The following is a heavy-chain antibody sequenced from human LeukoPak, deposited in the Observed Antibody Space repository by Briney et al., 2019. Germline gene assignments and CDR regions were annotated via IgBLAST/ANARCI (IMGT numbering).Heavy chain of an antibody. CDR2: INHSGST. V-gene: IGHV4-34*01. D-gene: IGHD3-10*01. CDR3: ASTSMVRGVRPGY. Sequence: SETLSLTCAVYGGSFSGYYWSWIRQPPGKGLEWIGEINHSGSTNYNPSLKSRVTISVDTSKNQFSLKLSSVTAADTAVYYCASTSMVRGVRPGYWGQGTLVTVSS. J-gene: IGHJ4*02. CDR1: GGSFSGYY.